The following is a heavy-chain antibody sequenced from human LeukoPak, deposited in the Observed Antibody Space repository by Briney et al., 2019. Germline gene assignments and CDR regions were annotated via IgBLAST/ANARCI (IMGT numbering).Heavy chain of an antibody. CDR1: GYTFSGHY. CDR3: ARYFAVPDGGGFDY. Sequence: AASVKVSCKASGYTFSGHYMHWVRQAPGQGLEWLGWINPITDDTKYAQKFQGSVTMTRDTPISTVYMELSGLTSDDTAIYYCARYFAVPDGGGFDYWGQGTLVTVSS. CDR2: INPITDDT. V-gene: IGHV1-2*02. D-gene: IGHD3-3*01. J-gene: IGHJ4*02.